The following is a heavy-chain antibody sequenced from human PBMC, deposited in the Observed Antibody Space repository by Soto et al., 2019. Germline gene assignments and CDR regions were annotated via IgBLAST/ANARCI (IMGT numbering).Heavy chain of an antibody. CDR1: GYTFTNYG. CDR2: INTYNGNT. J-gene: IGHJ4*02. CDR3: AKDGVDQTATVTGGY. V-gene: IGHV1-18*01. D-gene: IGHD4-17*01. Sequence: QVHLVQSGPEVKKPGASVRVSCRASGYTFTNYGIGWVRQAPGQGLEWMGWINTYNGNTNYAQKFRGRLTMPTDTFTTTASTEVRSLKSDDTATYHWAKDGVDQTATVTGGYWGQGNRVTVSS.